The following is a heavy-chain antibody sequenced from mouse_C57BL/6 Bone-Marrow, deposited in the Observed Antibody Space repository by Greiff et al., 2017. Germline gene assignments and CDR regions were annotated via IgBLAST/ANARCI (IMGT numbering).Heavy chain of an antibody. CDR2: IDPSDSYT. CDR1: GYTFTSYW. D-gene: IGHD2-4*01. V-gene: IGHV1-69*01. J-gene: IGHJ1*03. Sequence: QVQLKESGAELVMPGASVKLSCKASGYTFTSYWMHWVKQRPGQGLEWIGEIDPSDSYTNYNQKFKGKSTLTIDKSSSTAYMQLSSLTSEDSAVYYCASSYYDYDEYFDVWGTGTTVTVSS. CDR3: ASSYYDYDEYFDV.